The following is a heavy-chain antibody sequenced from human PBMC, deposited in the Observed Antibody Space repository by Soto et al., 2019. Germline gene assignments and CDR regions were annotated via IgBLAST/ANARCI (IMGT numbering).Heavy chain of an antibody. V-gene: IGHV3-23*01. CDR3: AKVPTYYYDSSGYVFY. CDR1: GFTFSSYA. Sequence: GGSLRLSCAASGFTFSSYAMSWVRQAPGKGLEWVSAISGSGGSTYYADSVKGRFTISRDNSKNTLYLQMNSLRAEDTAVYYCAKVPTYYYDSSGYVFYWGQGTLVTVSS. D-gene: IGHD3-22*01. J-gene: IGHJ4*02. CDR2: ISGSGGST.